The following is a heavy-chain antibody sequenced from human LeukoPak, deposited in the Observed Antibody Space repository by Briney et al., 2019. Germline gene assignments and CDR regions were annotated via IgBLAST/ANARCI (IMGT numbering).Heavy chain of an antibody. J-gene: IGHJ5*02. CDR2: INHSGST. D-gene: IGHD3-3*01. CDR1: GGSISSGAHY. CDR3: ARAPYYDFWSGFLGSNWFDP. V-gene: IGHV4-30-2*01. Sequence: PSQTLSLTCTVSGGSISSGAHYWSWIRQPPGKGLEWIGEINHSGSTNYNPSLKSRVTISVDTSKNQFSLKLSSVTAADTAVYYCARAPYYDFWSGFLGSNWFDPWGQGTLVTVSS.